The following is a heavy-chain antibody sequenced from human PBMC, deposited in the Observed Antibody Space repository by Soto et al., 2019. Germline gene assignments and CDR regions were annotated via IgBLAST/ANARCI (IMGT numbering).Heavy chain of an antibody. CDR2: ISSSSSTI. J-gene: IGHJ4*02. CDR3: ARDQRSHYYDSSGYFY. CDR1: GFTFSSYS. Sequence: PGGSLRLSCAASGFTFSSYSMNWVRQAPGKGLEWVSYISSSSSTIYYADSVKGRFTISRDNAKNTLYLQMNSLRAEDTAVYYCARDQRSHYYDSSGYFYWGQGTLVTVSS. V-gene: IGHV3-48*04. D-gene: IGHD3-22*01.